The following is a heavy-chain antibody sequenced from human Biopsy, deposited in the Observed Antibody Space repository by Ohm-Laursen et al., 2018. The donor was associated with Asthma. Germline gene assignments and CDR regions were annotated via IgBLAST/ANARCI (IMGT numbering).Heavy chain of an antibody. Sequence: SLRLSCAASGFSFDDYAMFWVRQTPGKGLEWVSGISWNSGTIGYADSVKGRFTISRDNAKNSLYLQMNSLGPEDTAVYYCARDMGAGPNQPPSGSGSSHLYGMDVWGQGTTVTVSS. J-gene: IGHJ6*02. CDR2: ISWNSGTI. CDR3: ARDMGAGPNQPPSGSGSSHLYGMDV. V-gene: IGHV3-9*01. D-gene: IGHD3-10*01. CDR1: GFSFDDYA.